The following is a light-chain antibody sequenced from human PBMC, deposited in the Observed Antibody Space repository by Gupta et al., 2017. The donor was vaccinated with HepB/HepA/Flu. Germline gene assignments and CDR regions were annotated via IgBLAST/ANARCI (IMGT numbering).Light chain of an antibody. CDR1: SSDIGTYNI. CDR3: SSYAGSSTWV. J-gene: IGLJ3*02. Sequence: QFALTQPAPAPGSPGQSFTISCTGTSSDIGTYNIVSWYQQHPGKAPKVMIYEVNKRPSGVSDRLSGSKSGNTASLTISGLQAEDEADYYCSSYAGSSTWVFGGGTKVTVL. V-gene: IGLV2-23*02. CDR2: EVN.